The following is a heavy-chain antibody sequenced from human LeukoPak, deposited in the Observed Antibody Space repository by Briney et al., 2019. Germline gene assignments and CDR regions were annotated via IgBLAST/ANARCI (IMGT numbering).Heavy chain of an antibody. V-gene: IGHV3-49*05. D-gene: IGHD2-15*01. CDR1: GFTFGDYS. Sequence: KSGGSLRLSCTASGFTFGDYSMTWFRQAPGKGLEWVSFIRNKASGGTTEHAASVRGRFTTSRDDSKSIAYLQMNSLKTEDTALYCCTRDRIMTDFWGQGTLVTVSS. CDR2: IRNKASGGTT. CDR3: TRDRIMTDF. J-gene: IGHJ4*02.